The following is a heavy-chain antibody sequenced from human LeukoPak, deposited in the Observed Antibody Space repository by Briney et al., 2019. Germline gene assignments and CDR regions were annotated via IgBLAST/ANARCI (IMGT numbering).Heavy chain of an antibody. V-gene: IGHV3-23*01. Sequence: GGSLRFSCAASGFTFSSYAMSWVRQAPGKGLEWVSAISGSGGSTYYADSVKGRFTISRDNSKNTLYLQMNSLRAEDTAVYYCAKAAGYDYVWGSYRYGDAFDIWGQGTMVTVSS. CDR3: AKAAGYDYVWGSYRYGDAFDI. D-gene: IGHD3-16*02. CDR2: ISGSGGST. CDR1: GFTFSSYA. J-gene: IGHJ3*02.